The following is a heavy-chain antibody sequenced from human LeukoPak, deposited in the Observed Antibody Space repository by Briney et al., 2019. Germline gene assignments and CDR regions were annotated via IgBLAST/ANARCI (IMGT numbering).Heavy chain of an antibody. J-gene: IGHJ4*02. CDR2: IFHSGKT. V-gene: IGHV4-34*12. CDR3: ACHSGWSGPSE. CDR1: DDSLSGYY. D-gene: IGHD6-19*01. Sequence: SETLSLTCGVLDDSLSGYYWNWIRQSPGKGPEWIGEIFHSGKTNYNPSLKSRVTISMEKSKNHFSLELSFVTAADTAVYYCACHSGWSGPSEWGQGTLVVVSS.